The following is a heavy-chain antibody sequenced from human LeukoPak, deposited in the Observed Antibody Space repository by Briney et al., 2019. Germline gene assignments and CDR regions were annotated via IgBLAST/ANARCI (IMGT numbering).Heavy chain of an antibody. CDR2: IYSGGST. V-gene: IGHV3-66*01. J-gene: IGHJ4*02. CDR1: GFTVNSNY. D-gene: IGHD3-22*01. Sequence: GGSLRLSCAASGFTVNSNYINWVRQAPGKGLEWASVIYSGGSTYYADSVKGRFTISRDTSKNTLYLQMNSLRAEDTAVYYCARGADSSGYYPFDYWGQGTLVTVSS. CDR3: ARGADSSGYYPFDY.